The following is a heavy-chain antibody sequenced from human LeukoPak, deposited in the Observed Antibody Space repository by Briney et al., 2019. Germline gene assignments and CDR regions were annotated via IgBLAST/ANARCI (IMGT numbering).Heavy chain of an antibody. CDR3: ARVAKTITFDNWFDP. D-gene: IGHD1-14*01. V-gene: IGHV3-11*04. J-gene: IGHJ5*02. CDR1: GFRFSDYY. Sequence: GSLRLSCAASGFRFSDYYMTWIRQAPGKGLEWVSYISSSGSTIYYADSVKGRFTISRDNAKNSLYLQMNSLRAEDTAVYYCARVAKTITFDNWFDPWGQGTLVTVSS. CDR2: ISSSGSTI.